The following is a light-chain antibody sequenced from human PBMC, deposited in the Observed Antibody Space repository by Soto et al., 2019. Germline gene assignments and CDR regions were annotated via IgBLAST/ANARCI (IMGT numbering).Light chain of an antibody. CDR2: GNS. Sequence: QSVPTQPPSVSGAPGQRVTISCTGSSSNIGAGYDVHWYQQLPGTAPKLLIYGNSNRPSGFPDRFSGSKSGTSASLAITGLQAEDEADYYCQSYDSSLSGWVFGGGTKLTVL. CDR3: QSYDSSLSGWV. CDR1: SSNIGAGYD. J-gene: IGLJ3*02. V-gene: IGLV1-40*01.